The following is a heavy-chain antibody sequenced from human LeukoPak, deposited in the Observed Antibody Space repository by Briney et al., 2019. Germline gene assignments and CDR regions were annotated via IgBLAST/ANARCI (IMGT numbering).Heavy chain of an antibody. CDR3: ARHLWFGFQDAFDI. CDR2: IKQDGSEK. D-gene: IGHD3-10*01. CDR1: GFTFSSYR. V-gene: IGHV3-7*01. J-gene: IGHJ3*02. Sequence: GGSLRLSCAASGFTFSSYRMSWVRQAPGKGLEWVANIKQDGSEKYYVDSVKVRFTISRDNAKNSLYLQMNRLRAEDTAVYYCARHLWFGFQDAFDIWGQGTMVTVSS.